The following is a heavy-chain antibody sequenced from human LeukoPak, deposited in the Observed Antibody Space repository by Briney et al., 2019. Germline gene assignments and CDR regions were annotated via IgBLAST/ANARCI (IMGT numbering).Heavy chain of an antibody. V-gene: IGHV3-23*01. CDR3: ETLREWLRFASGWIDY. D-gene: IGHD5-12*01. J-gene: IGHJ4*02. CDR2: ISGSGETT. Sequence: GGSLRLSCAASRFTFSSYALSWVRQAPGKGLEWVSVISGSGETTYYADSVKGRFTISRDNSKNTMYLQMNSLRAEDTAVYYCETLREWLRFASGWIDYWGQGTLVTVSS. CDR1: RFTFSSYA.